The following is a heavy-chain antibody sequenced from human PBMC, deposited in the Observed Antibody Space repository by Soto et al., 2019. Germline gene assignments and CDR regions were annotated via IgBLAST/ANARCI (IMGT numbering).Heavy chain of an antibody. V-gene: IGHV3-9*01. D-gene: IGHD6-13*01. CDR3: AKDRTYSSSWFRPDY. J-gene: IGHJ4*02. CDR1: GFTFDDYA. Sequence: GGSLRLSCAASGFTFDDYAMHWVRQAPGKGLEWVSGISWNSGSIGYADSVKGRFTISRDNAKNSLYLQMNSLRAEDTALYYCAKDRTYSSSWFRPDYWGQGTPVTVSS. CDR2: ISWNSGSI.